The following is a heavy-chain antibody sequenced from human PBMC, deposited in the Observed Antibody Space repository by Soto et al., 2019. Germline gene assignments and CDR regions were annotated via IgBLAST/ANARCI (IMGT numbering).Heavy chain of an antibody. CDR1: GAPISTGNW. D-gene: IGHD3-10*01. Sequence: QVHLQESVPGLVQSSGTLSLTCGVSGAPISTGNWWTWVRQPPGKGLEWIGESYHGGNTNYRPSLKSRVSISGDKAKHQFSLRLSSVTAADTAVYYCARHSSYYFGSSAYADSWGQGALVTFSS. V-gene: IGHV4-4*02. CDR2: SYHGGNT. CDR3: ARHSSYYFGSSAYADS. J-gene: IGHJ5*01.